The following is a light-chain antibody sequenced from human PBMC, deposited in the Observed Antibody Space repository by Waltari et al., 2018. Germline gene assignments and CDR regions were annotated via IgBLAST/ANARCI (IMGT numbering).Light chain of an antibody. Sequence: SYVLTQPPSVSVAPGETASITCGGTYIGSKSVHWYQQRPGQAPVLVIFTDGDRPSGIPERFSGSNSGNTATLTISRVEAGDEADFFCQVWDGTSDHVVFGGGTKLTVL. CDR1: YIGSKS. J-gene: IGLJ3*02. CDR3: QVWDGTSDHVV. V-gene: IGLV3-21*04. CDR2: TDG.